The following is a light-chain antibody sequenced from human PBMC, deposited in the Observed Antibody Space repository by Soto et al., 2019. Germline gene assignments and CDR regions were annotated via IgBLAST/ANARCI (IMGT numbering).Light chain of an antibody. J-gene: IGKJ1*01. CDR3: QQYGSSQWT. CDR2: GAS. CDR1: QSVSSSY. Sequence: TPSPSTLSLSPRERTPLSCRASQSVSSSYLAWYQQKPGQAPRLLIYGASSRATGIPDRFSGSGSGTDFTLTISRLEPEDFAVYYCQQYGSSQWTFGQGTKVDNK. V-gene: IGKV3-20*01.